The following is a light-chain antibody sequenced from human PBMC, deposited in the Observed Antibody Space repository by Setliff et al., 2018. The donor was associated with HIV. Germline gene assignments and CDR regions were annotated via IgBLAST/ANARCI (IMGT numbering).Light chain of an antibody. Sequence: VLTQPASVSGSPGQSITISCTGTSSDVGTYNYVSWYQQHPGKAPKLMIYDVSKRPSGVSNRFSGSKSGNTASLTISGLQAEDEADYYCSSYTSSSKVFGGGTKVTVL. V-gene: IGLV2-14*01. CDR3: SSYTSSSKV. J-gene: IGLJ2*01. CDR1: SSDVGTYNY. CDR2: DVS.